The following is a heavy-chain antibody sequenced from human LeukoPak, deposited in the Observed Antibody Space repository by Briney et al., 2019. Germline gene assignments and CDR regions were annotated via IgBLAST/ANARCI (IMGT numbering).Heavy chain of an antibody. CDR1: GDTFSSYA. V-gene: IGHV1-69*05. CDR3: ARDGQVYYDDSSGYSD. J-gene: IGHJ4*02. D-gene: IGHD3-22*01. CDR2: LIPIFGTA. Sequence: ASVKVSCKASGDTFSSYAISWVRQAPGQGLEWMGRLIPIFGTANYAQKFQGRVTITTDESTSTAYMELSSLRSEDTAVYYGARDGQVYYDDSSGYSDWGQGTLVTVSS.